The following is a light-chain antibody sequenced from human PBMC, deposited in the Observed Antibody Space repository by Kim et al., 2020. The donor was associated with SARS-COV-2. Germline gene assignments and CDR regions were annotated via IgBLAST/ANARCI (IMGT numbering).Light chain of an antibody. Sequence: DIQMTQSPSSLSASVGDRVTITCRASQGISTFLNWYQLIPGKAPKLLIYAASGLESGAPSRFSGSGSGTDFTLTISSLQPEDFATYFCQQSYSSPPTFGQGTKLEI. CDR2: AAS. CDR1: QGISTF. J-gene: IGKJ2*01. V-gene: IGKV1-39*01. CDR3: QQSYSSPPT.